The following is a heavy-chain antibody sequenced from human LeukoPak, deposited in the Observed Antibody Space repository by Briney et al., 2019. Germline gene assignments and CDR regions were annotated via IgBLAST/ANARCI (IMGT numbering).Heavy chain of an antibody. Sequence: PGGSLRLSCAASGFTFSSYVMSWVRQAPGKGLEWVSLISGSGDITNYADSVKGRFTISRDNSRNTLYLQMNSLRAEDTAVYYCAKDRPNYYGSNGHYYRRDGDYWGQGTLVTVSS. CDR1: GFTFSSYV. CDR3: AKDRPNYYGSNGHYYRRDGDY. D-gene: IGHD3-22*01. CDR2: ISGSGDIT. J-gene: IGHJ4*02. V-gene: IGHV3-23*01.